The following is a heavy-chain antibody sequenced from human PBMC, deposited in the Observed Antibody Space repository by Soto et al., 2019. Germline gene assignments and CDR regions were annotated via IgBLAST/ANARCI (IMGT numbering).Heavy chain of an antibody. CDR2: ISYDGSNK. CDR3: AKDLGQQLAYYYYYGMDV. Sequence: QVQLEESGGGVVQPGRSLRLSCAASGFTFSSYGMHWVRQAPGKGLEWVAVISYDGSNKYYADSVKGRFTISRDNSKNTLYLQMNSLRAEDTAVYYCAKDLGQQLAYYYYYGMDVWGQGTTVTVSS. CDR1: GFTFSSYG. D-gene: IGHD6-13*01. V-gene: IGHV3-30*18. J-gene: IGHJ6*02.